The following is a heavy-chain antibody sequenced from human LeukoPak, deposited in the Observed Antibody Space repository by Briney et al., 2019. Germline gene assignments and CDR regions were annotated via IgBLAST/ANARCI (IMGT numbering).Heavy chain of an antibody. CDR3: AKDMGSGSPRDYGMDV. CDR2: TSGTGGRT. Sequence: PGGSLRLSCAASGFTFSNYAMSWVRQAPGKGLDWVSATSGTGGRTYSADSVKGRFTISRDNSKNTLYLQMNSLRAEDTAVYYCAKDMGSGSPRDYGMDVWGQGTTVTVSS. V-gene: IGHV3-23*01. CDR1: GFTFSNYA. D-gene: IGHD3-10*01. J-gene: IGHJ6*02.